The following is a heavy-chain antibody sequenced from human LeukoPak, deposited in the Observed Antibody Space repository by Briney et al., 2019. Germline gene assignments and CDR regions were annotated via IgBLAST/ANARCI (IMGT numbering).Heavy chain of an antibody. CDR1: GYSISSGYY. CDR2: IYHSGST. Sequence: SETLSLTCAVSGYSISSGYYWGWIRQPPGKGLEWIGSIYHSGSTYYNPSLKSRVTISVDTSKNQFSLKLSSVTAADTAVYYCALTDAFDIWGQGTLVTVSS. V-gene: IGHV4-38-2*01. J-gene: IGHJ3*02. CDR3: ALTDAFDI.